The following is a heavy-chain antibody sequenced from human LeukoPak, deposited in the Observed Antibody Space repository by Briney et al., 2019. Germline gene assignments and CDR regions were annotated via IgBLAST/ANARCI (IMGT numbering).Heavy chain of an antibody. CDR3: ARVRGYYDSGAAFDI. CDR1: GGSISSSSYY. V-gene: IGHV4-39*01. Sequence: SETLSLTCTVSGGSISSSSYYWGWIRQPPGKGLEWIGSIYYSGSTYYNPALKSRVTISVDTSKNQFSLKLSSVTAADTAVYYCARVRGYYDSGAAFDIWGQGTMVTVSS. D-gene: IGHD3-22*01. CDR2: IYYSGST. J-gene: IGHJ3*02.